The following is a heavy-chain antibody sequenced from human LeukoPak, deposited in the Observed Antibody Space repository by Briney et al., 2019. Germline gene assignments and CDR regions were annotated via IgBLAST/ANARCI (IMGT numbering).Heavy chain of an antibody. Sequence: GGSLRLSCAASGFTFDDYAMHWVRQAPGKGLERVSGISWNGGTIGYADAVKGRFTISTDNPKNYPYMQMNSLRAEDTALYYCAKGGIGDYYYDSSGYYAFDYWGQGTLVTVSS. J-gene: IGHJ4*02. CDR1: GFTFDDYA. CDR3: AKGGIGDYYYDSSGYYAFDY. CDR2: ISWNGGTI. D-gene: IGHD3-22*01. V-gene: IGHV3-9*01.